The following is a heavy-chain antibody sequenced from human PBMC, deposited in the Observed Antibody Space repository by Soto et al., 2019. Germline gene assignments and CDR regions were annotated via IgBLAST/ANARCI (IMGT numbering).Heavy chain of an antibody. D-gene: IGHD6-19*01. CDR2: IRRKANSYTT. CDR1: GLIFSDYH. V-gene: IGHV3-72*01. Sequence: EVQLVESGGGLVQPGGSLRLSCAASGLIFSDYHMDWVRQAPGKGLEWVGRIRRKANSYTTEYAASVKGRFTISRDDSNNSLYLQMTSLKSEDTAVYYCAMLGGWSGGSSGMDVGGQGTTVTVSS. CDR3: AMLGGWSGGSSGMDV. J-gene: IGHJ6*02.